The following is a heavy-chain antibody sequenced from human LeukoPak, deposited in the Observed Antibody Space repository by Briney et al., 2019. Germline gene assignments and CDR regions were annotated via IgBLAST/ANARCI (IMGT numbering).Heavy chain of an antibody. CDR2: ISPYDGDT. J-gene: IGHJ5*02. D-gene: IGHD2-21*02. Sequence: ASVKVPCKASGYTFAIYGISWVRQAPGQGLEWMAWISPYDGDTNYAQNFEGRVTMTTETSTSTAYMELRGLRSDDTAIYYCARDYCTRGGDCYKEDLFDPWGQGTLVTVSS. CDR1: GYTFAIYG. CDR3: ARDYCTRGGDCYKEDLFDP. V-gene: IGHV1-18*01.